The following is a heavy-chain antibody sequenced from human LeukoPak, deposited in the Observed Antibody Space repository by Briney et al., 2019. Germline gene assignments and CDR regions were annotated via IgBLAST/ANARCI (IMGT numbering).Heavy chain of an antibody. CDR1: GGTFSSYT. CDR3: ARGPPDADGWFDP. CDR2: MIPILGIA. J-gene: IGHJ5*02. V-gene: IGHV1-69*02. Sequence: SVKVSCKASGGTFSSYTISWVRQAPGQGLEWMGRMIPILGIANYAQKFQGRVTITADKSTSTAYMELSSLRSEDTAVYYCARGPPDADGWFDPWGQGTLVTVSS. D-gene: IGHD5-24*01.